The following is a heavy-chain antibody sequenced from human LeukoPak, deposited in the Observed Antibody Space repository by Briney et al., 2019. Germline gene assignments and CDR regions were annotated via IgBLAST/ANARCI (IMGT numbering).Heavy chain of an antibody. CDR3: ARSRGWWYLDY. CDR2: INHRGGA. D-gene: IGHD6-19*01. V-gene: IGHV4-34*01. CDR1: GGSISNYY. J-gene: IGHJ4*02. Sequence: PSETLSLTCAVYGGSISNYYRSWIRQPPGKGLEWIGEINHRGGANYNPSLKSRVTISIDASKNQFSLKLSSVTAADTAVYYCARSRGWWYLDYWGQGTLVTVSS.